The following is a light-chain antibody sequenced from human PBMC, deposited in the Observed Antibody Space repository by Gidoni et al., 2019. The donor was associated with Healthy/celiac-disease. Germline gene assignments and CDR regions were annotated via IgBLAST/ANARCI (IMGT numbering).Light chain of an antibody. CDR1: SLSSYY. CDR3: NSRDSSGNHVV. Sequence: SSELTQDPAVSVALGQTVRITCQGDSLSSYYASWYQQKPGQAPVLVIYGKHNRPAGIPARLSGSSSGNTASLTITGAQAEDEADYYCNSRDSSGNHVVFGGGTKLTVL. CDR2: GKH. J-gene: IGLJ2*01. V-gene: IGLV3-19*01.